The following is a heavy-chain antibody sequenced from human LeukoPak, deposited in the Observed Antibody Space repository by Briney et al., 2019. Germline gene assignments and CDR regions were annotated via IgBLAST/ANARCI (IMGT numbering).Heavy chain of an antibody. CDR1: GLTFSRYN. J-gene: IGHJ4*02. CDR3: ASGTVGNYALDY. CDR2: IGTSSNNT. V-gene: IGHV3-21*01. Sequence: GGSLRLSCAASGLTFSRYNMNWVRQAPGKGLERVSSIGTSSNNTYYTDSVKGRFTISRDNAKNSLYLQVDSLRVEDTAVYFCASGTVGNYALDYWGQGTLVTVSS. D-gene: IGHD1-7*01.